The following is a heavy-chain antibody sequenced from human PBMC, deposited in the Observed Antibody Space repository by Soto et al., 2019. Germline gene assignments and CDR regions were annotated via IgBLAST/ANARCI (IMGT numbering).Heavy chain of an antibody. CDR2: IYSGGST. CDR1: GFTVSSNY. J-gene: IGHJ5*02. D-gene: IGHD2-8*01. V-gene: IGHV3-53*02. CDR3: ARERDGHNPNWFDL. Sequence: EVQVVETGGGLIQPGGSLRLSCAVSGFTVSSNYMSWVRQPPGKGPEWVSDIYSGGSTYYADSVKGRFTISRDNSKYTLYLQMNSLRAEYTAVYYCARERDGHNPNWFDLWGQGTLVTVSS.